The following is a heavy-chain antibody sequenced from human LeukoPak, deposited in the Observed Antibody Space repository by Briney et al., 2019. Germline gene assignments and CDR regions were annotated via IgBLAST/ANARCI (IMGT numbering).Heavy chain of an antibody. CDR3: ARDAGGYDS. J-gene: IGHJ5*01. Sequence: RGSLRLSCAASGFSFSTYWMSWVRQTPGKGLEWVANIKEDGSKDYYVDSVKGRFTISRDNAKNSPYLQRNSLRVEDSAVYYCARDAGGYDSWGQGTLVTVPS. CDR2: IKEDGSKD. CDR1: GFSFSTYW. D-gene: IGHD5-12*01. V-gene: IGHV3-7*01.